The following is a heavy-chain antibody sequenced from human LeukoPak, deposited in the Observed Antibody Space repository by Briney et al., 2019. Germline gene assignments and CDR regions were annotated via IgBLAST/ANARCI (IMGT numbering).Heavy chain of an antibody. D-gene: IGHD6-13*01. J-gene: IGHJ4*02. Sequence: SETPSLTCTVSGGSISSGDYYWSWIRQPPGKGLEWIGYIYYSGSTYYNPSLKSRVTISVDTSKSQFSLKLSSVTAADTAVCSCARVAEAAGILDYWGQGTLVTVSS. CDR3: ARVAEAAGILDY. CDR2: IYYSGST. V-gene: IGHV4-30-4*01. CDR1: GGSISSGDYY.